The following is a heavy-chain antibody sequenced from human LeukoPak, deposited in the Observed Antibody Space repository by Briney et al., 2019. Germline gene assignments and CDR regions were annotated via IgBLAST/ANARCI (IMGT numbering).Heavy chain of an antibody. CDR2: ISSSSSTI. V-gene: IGHV3-48*02. CDR3: ARGRGYYYGSGSYYGFDY. J-gene: IGHJ4*02. D-gene: IGHD3-10*01. Sequence: GGFLRLSCAASGFTFSSYSMNWVRQAPGKGLEWVSYISSSSSTIYYADSVKGQFTISRDNAKNSLYLQMNSLRDEDTAVYYCARGRGYYYGSGSYYGFDYWGQGTLVTVSS. CDR1: GFTFSSYS.